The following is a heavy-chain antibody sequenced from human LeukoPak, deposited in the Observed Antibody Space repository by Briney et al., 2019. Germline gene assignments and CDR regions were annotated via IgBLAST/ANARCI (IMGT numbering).Heavy chain of an antibody. CDR3: ARGGTDRYYYGVDV. D-gene: IGHD1-1*01. CDR2: ISSSSNYI. J-gene: IGHJ6*02. V-gene: IGHV3-21*01. CDR1: GFTFSTCR. Sequence: GGSLRLSCAASGFTFSTCRMNWVRQAPGKGLEWVSCISSSSNYIYDADSVKGRFTISRDNAKNLLYLQMNSLRAEDTAVYYCARGGTDRYYYGVDVWGQGTTVTVSS.